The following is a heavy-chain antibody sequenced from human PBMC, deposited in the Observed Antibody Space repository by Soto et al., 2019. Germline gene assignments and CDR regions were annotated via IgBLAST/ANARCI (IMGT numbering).Heavy chain of an antibody. CDR2: INAGNGNT. CDR1: GYTFASYA. J-gene: IGHJ6*02. D-gene: IGHD7-27*01. V-gene: IGHV1-3*01. CDR3: ARVWGSSYYYGMDV. Sequence: ASVKVSCKASGYTFASYAMHWVRQAPGQRLEWMGWINAGNGNTKYSQKFQGRVTITRDTSASTAYMELRSLRSDDTAVYYCARVWGSSYYYGMDVWGQGTTVTVSS.